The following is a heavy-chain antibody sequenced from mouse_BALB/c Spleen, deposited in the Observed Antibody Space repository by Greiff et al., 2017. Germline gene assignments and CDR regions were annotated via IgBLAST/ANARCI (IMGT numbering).Heavy chain of an antibody. CDR2: IWSGGST. J-gene: IGHJ3*01. V-gene: IGHV2-2*02. Sequence: QVQLKESGPGLVQPSQSLSITCTVSGFSLTSYGVHWVRQSPGKGLEWLGVIWSGGSTDYNAAFISRLSISKDNSKSQVFFKMNSLQANDTAIYYCARNFSPWVSWFAYWGQGTLVTVSA. CDR1: GFSLTSYG. CDR3: ARNFSPWVSWFAY. D-gene: IGHD4-1*01.